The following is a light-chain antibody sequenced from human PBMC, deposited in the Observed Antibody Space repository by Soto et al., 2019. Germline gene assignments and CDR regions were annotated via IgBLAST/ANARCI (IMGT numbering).Light chain of an antibody. CDR1: QTIGSSF. CDR3: QQYGSSPLT. Sequence: EIVLSQSPDTLSLSPGERATLSCRASQTIGSSFLAWFQQKPGQAPRLLIYGTSSRTTGIPDRFSGSGSGIDFTLTISRLQPEDSAVYYCQQYGSSPLTFGGGTKVEIK. V-gene: IGKV3-20*01. J-gene: IGKJ4*01. CDR2: GTS.